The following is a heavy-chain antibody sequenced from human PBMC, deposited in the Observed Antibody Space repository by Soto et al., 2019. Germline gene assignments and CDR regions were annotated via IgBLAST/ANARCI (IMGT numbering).Heavy chain of an antibody. V-gene: IGHV4-31*03. CDR3: ARRVGASDASSLVP. J-gene: IGHJ5*02. CDR2: IYYSGST. Sequence: QVQLQESGPGLVKPSQTLSLTCTVSGGSISSGGYYWSWIRQHPGKGLEWIGYIYYSGSTYYNPSLTSRVTMSVDTSKNQFSLKLSSVTAADTAVYYCARRVGASDASSLVPWGQGTLVTVSS. D-gene: IGHD1-26*01. CDR1: GGSISSGGYY.